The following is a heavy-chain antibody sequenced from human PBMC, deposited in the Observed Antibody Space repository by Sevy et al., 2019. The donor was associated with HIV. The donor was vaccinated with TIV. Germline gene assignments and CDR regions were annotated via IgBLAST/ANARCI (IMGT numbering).Heavy chain of an antibody. J-gene: IGHJ5*02. CDR2: ISRTPATT. CDR1: GFTFSTYA. D-gene: IGHD3-22*01. CDR3: AREAYYYDSREANWFDP. Sequence: GGSLRLSCKTSGFTFSTYAMHWVRQAPGTGLEWVASISRTPATTYYADSVRDRFTISRDNAKNSLYLEMNSLRDEDTAVYYCAREAYYYDSREANWFDPWGQRTLVTVSS. V-gene: IGHV3-48*02.